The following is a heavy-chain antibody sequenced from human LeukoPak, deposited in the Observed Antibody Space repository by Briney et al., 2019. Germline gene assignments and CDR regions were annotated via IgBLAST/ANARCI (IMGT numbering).Heavy chain of an antibody. J-gene: IGHJ4*02. CDR1: GGTFNNYA. Sequence: SVTVSYKPSGGTFNNYAISWVRQAPGQGREWMGRIIPILGIAKYAQKFQGRDTITPDKSTSTAYMELSILRSEDTAVYYCAPHEDYGDYKGYWGQGTLVTVSS. V-gene: IGHV1-69*04. CDR2: IIPILGIA. CDR3: APHEDYGDYKGY. D-gene: IGHD4-17*01.